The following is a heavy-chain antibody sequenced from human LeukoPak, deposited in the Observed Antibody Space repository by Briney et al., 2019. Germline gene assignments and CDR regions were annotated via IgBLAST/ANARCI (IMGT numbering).Heavy chain of an antibody. Sequence: SQTLSLTCAILGDSVSSNSAAWNWIRQSPARGLEWLGRTYYRSKWYHESAVSVKSRITINPDTSKNQVSLQLNSVTPEDTAVYYCARGGYDFDYWGQGTLVTVSS. V-gene: IGHV6-1*01. CDR2: TYYRSKWYH. CDR1: GDSVSSNSAA. D-gene: IGHD5-18*01. CDR3: ARGGYDFDY. J-gene: IGHJ4*02.